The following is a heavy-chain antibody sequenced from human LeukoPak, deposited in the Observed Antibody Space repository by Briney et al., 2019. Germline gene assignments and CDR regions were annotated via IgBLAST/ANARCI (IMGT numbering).Heavy chain of an antibody. D-gene: IGHD6-19*01. CDR1: GVSISSYY. J-gene: IGHJ6*02. Sequence: SETLSLTCTVSGVSISSYYWSWIRQPAGKGLEWIGRIYTSGSTNYNPSLKSRVTMSVDTSKNQFSLKLSSVTAADTAVYYCARGAVAGHYYYYDGMDVWGQGTTVTVSS. CDR3: ARGAVAGHYYYYDGMDV. CDR2: IYTSGST. V-gene: IGHV4-4*07.